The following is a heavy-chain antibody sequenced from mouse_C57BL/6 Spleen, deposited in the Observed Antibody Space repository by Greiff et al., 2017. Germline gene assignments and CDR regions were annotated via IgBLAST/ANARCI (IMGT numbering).Heavy chain of an antibody. CDR3: AGLRAYDYEGFAY. Sequence: VQLQQPGAELVKPGASVKLSCKASGYTFTSYWMHWVKQRPGQGLEWIGMIHPNSGSTNYNEKFKGKATLTVDKSSNTAYMQLSSLTSEDSAVYYCAGLRAYDYEGFAYWGQGTLVTVSA. CDR1: GYTFTSYW. J-gene: IGHJ3*01. CDR2: IHPNSGST. D-gene: IGHD2-4*01. V-gene: IGHV1-64*01.